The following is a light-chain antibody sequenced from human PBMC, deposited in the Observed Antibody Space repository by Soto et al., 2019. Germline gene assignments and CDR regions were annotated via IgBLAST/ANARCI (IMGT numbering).Light chain of an antibody. CDR3: CSYAGSSTHVV. V-gene: IGLV2-23*01. Sequence: QSALTQPPSASGSPGQSVTISCTGTSSDVGGYNLVSWYQQHPGKAPKLMIYEGSKRPSGVSNRFSGSKSGNTASLTISGLNAEEEADYCCCSYAGSSTHVVFGGGTKLTVL. CDR2: EGS. CDR1: SSDVGGYNL. J-gene: IGLJ2*01.